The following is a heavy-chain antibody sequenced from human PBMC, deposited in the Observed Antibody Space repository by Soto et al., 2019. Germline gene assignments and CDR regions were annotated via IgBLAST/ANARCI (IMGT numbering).Heavy chain of an antibody. J-gene: IGHJ4*02. D-gene: IGHD2-8*01. CDR1: GGSISSGGYY. Sequence: QVQLQESGPGLVKPSQTLSLTCTVSGGSISSGGYYWSWIRQHPGKGLEWIGYIYYSGSTYYNPSLQSRVTISVDTSKNQFSLKLSSVTAADTAVYYCARGAGYCTNGVCYKLYYFDYWGQGTLVTVSS. V-gene: IGHV4-31*03. CDR2: IYYSGST. CDR3: ARGAGYCTNGVCYKLYYFDY.